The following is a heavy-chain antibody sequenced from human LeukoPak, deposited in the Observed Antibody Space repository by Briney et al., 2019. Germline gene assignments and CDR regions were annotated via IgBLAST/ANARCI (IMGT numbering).Heavy chain of an antibody. CDR2: MNPNSGNT. V-gene: IGHV1-8*02. CDR1: GGTFSSYA. D-gene: IGHD2-2*02. J-gene: IGHJ6*03. CDR3: ARAGPHCSSTSCYTYYYYYYMDV. Sequence: ASVKVSCKASGGTFSSYAISWVRQAPGQGLEWMGWMNPNSGNTGYAQKFQGRVTMTRNTSISTAYMELSSLRSEDTAVYYCARAGPHCSSTSCYTYYYYYYMDVWGKGTTVTVSS.